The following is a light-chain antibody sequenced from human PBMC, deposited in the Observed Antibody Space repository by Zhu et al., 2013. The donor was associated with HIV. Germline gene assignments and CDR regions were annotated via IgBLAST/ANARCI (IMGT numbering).Light chain of an antibody. CDR1: TSNIGAGYG. V-gene: IGLV1-40*01. J-gene: IGLJ2*01. CDR2: GTT. CDR3: QSYDRTLSGSRL. Sequence: HSVLTQPPSVSGAPGQRVTISCTGNTSNIGAGYGVHWYQQLPGTAPKLLIYGTTNRPSGVPDRFSGSRSGTSASLAISGLQAEDEADYYCQSYDRTLSGSRLFGGGTKLTVL.